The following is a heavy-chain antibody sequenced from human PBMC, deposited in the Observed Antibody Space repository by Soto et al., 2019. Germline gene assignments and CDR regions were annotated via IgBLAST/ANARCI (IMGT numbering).Heavy chain of an antibody. V-gene: IGHV3-66*01. Sequence: PGGSLRLSCAASGFTVSTKYMSWVRQAPGKGLEWVSVIYSGGSTFYADSVRGRFTISRDNSKNTVNLQMNSLRAEDTAVYYCARDTWAADYWGKGTLVTVYS. CDR2: IYSGGST. CDR1: GFTVSTKY. J-gene: IGHJ4*02. CDR3: ARDTWAADY. D-gene: IGHD3-16*01.